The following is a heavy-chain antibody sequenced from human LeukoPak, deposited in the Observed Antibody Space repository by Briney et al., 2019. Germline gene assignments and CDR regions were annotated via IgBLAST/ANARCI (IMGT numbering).Heavy chain of an antibody. Sequence: GGSLRLSCAASGFTFSNYWMHWDRQAPGKGLEWVSRINERATIISYADSVKGRFTISRENARNTLYLQMNSLTAEDTAVYYCVRDLILVWTPGDDFDHWGQGTLVTVSS. V-gene: IGHV3-74*01. CDR2: INERATII. CDR1: GFTFSNYW. J-gene: IGHJ4*02. CDR3: VRDLILVWTPGDDFDH. D-gene: IGHD3-16*01.